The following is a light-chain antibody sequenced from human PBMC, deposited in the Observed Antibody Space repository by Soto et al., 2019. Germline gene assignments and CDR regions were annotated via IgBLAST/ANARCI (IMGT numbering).Light chain of an antibody. Sequence: EIVLTQSPATLSLSPGERATLSCRASQSVTSYLAWYQQKPGQAPRLLIYDASNRATGIPARFSGSGSGTDFTLTISSLEPEDFAIYYRQQYDNWPFTFGPGTKVDIK. J-gene: IGKJ3*01. V-gene: IGKV3-11*01. CDR1: QSVTSY. CDR3: QQYDNWPFT. CDR2: DAS.